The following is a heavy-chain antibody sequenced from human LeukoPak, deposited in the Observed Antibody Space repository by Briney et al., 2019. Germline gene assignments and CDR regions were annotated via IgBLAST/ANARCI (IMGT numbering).Heavy chain of an antibody. CDR3: HSSSAVYYFDY. D-gene: IGHD6-6*01. J-gene: IGHJ4*02. Sequence: PGGSLRLSCAASGFNFNNYAMSWVRQAPGKGLEWVSTISVTGGDTEYAHSVRGRFTISRDNSRNTLYLQMSSLRAEDTAVYYCHSSSAVYYFDYWGQGTLVTVSS. CDR1: GFNFNNYA. V-gene: IGHV3-23*01. CDR2: ISVTGGDT.